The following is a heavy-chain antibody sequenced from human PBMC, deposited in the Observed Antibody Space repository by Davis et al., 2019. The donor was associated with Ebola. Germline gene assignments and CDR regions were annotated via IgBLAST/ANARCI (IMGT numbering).Heavy chain of an antibody. CDR2: IKQDGSEK. V-gene: IGHV3-7*01. Sequence: PGGSLRLSCAASGFTFSKYWMSWVRQAQGKGLEWVANIKQDGSEKYYVDSVNGRFSISRDNAKNSLYLQMNSLRAEDTAVYYCARDYCSGTGCFPLDYWGQGTLVTVSP. D-gene: IGHD2-15*01. CDR3: ARDYCSGTGCFPLDY. CDR1: GFTFSKYW. J-gene: IGHJ4*02.